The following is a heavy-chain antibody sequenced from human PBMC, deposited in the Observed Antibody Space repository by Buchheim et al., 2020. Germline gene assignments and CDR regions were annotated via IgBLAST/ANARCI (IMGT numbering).Heavy chain of an antibody. CDR3: AKAGFTTGWYQSDF. D-gene: IGHD6-19*01. V-gene: IGHV3-48*04. Sequence: EVQLVESGGGLVQPGGSLRLPCAASGFTFSSYSMNWVRQAPGKGLEWVSYISSSSSTIDYADSVKGRFTISRDNANNSLYLQINNLRAEDTAVYFCAKAGFTTGWYQSDFWGQGTL. CDR1: GFTFSSYS. J-gene: IGHJ4*02. CDR2: ISSSSSTI.